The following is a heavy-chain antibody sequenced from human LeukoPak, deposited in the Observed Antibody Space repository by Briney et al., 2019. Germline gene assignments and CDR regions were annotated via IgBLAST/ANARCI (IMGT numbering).Heavy chain of an antibody. D-gene: IGHD3-10*01. CDR3: ARALWSGPVYYGMDV. CDR1: GFTFSNYN. CDR2: ISSTSSYI. J-gene: IGHJ6*02. V-gene: IGHV3-21*06. Sequence: GGSPRLSCAASGFTFSNYNFYWVRQAPGKGLEWVSSISSTSSYIYYADSVKGRFTISRDNAKNSLYLQMNSLRAEDTAVYYCARALWSGPVYYGMDVWGQGTTVTVSS.